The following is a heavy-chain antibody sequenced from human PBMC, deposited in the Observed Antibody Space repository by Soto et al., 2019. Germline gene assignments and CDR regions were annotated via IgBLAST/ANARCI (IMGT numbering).Heavy chain of an antibody. CDR2: IYYSGST. CDR1: GGSISSGGYY. D-gene: IGHD6-13*01. J-gene: IGHJ4*02. Sequence: ASETLSLTCTVSGGSISSGGYYWSWIRQPPGKGLEWIGYIYYSGSTNYNPSLKSRVTISVDTSKNQFSLKLSSVTAADTAVYYCARHSEIIAAADYFDYWGQGTLVTVSS. V-gene: IGHV4-61*08. CDR3: ARHSEIIAAADYFDY.